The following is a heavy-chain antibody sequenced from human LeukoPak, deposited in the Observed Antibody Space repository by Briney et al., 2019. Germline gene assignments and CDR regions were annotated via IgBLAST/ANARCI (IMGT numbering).Heavy chain of an antibody. V-gene: IGHV1-69*01. D-gene: IGHD2-2*01. J-gene: IGHJ1*01. CDR3: ARVLDSSTSRYQSLKY. CDR1: GGTFSSYA. CDR2: NIPIFGTA. Sequence: GASVKVSCKASGGTFSSYAISWVRQAPGQGLEWMGGNIPIFGTANYAQKFQGRVTITADESTSTAYMELSSLRAEDTAVYYCARVLDSSTSRYQSLKYWGQGTLVTVSS.